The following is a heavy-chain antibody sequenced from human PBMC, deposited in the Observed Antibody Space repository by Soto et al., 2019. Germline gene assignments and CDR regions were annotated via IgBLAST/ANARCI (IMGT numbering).Heavy chain of an antibody. CDR1: GGSLRQCSFP. J-gene: IGHJ5*02. CDR3: ARGERAAGTDWWFDP. V-gene: IGHV4-39*01. Sequence: PLEDLSLTLTGFGGSLRQCSFPRGWLRQPPGKGLEWIGSIYYSGSTYYSPSLKSRVTISVDTSKNQFSLKLSSVTAADTAVYYCARGERAAGTDWWFDPWGQGTLVT. D-gene: IGHD6-13*01. CDR2: IYYSGST.